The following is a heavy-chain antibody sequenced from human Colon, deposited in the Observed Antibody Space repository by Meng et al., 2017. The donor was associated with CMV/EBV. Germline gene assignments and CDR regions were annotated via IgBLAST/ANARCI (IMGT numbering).Heavy chain of an antibody. J-gene: IGHJ6*02. CDR1: GFSFDSYW. V-gene: IGHV3-7*01. D-gene: IGHD5-12*01. CDR2: INQDGSVK. CDR3: ARELVATSIYYYYGMDV. Sequence: GESLKISCAASGFSFDSYWMKWVRQAPGKGLEWVANINQDGSVKYYVDSVKGRFTISRDNAKNSLYLQMNSLRAEDTAVYYCARELVATSIYYYYGMDVWGQGTTVTVSS.